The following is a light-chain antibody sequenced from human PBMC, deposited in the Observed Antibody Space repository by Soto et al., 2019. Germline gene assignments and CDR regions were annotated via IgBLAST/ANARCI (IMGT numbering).Light chain of an antibody. J-gene: IGLJ2*01. CDR1: SSHVGGYNY. Sequence: QSGLTQPASVSGSPGQSITISCSGTSSHVGGYNYVSWYQQHPGTAPKLMIYDVSNRPSGFSTRFSGSKSGNTASLTISGLQAEDEAAYYCSSYTSSSTLEVVFGGGTKLTVL. CDR3: SSYTSSSTLEVV. CDR2: DVS. V-gene: IGLV2-14*01.